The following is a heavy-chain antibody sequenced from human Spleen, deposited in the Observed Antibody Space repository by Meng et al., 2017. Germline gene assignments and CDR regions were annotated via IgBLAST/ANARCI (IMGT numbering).Heavy chain of an antibody. CDR1: GYPFTTYY. D-gene: IGHD3-22*01. V-gene: IGHV1-69*13. CDR3: ARGYYDSPSSYSYGMDV. CDR2: TVPVFGPT. Sequence: SVKVSCKASGYPFTTYYMHWLRQAPGQGLEWVGGTVPVFGPTNYAQRFRGRVTITADESTSTAYMELSGLRSEDTAVYYCARGYYDSPSSYSYGMDVWGQGTTVTVSS. J-gene: IGHJ6*02.